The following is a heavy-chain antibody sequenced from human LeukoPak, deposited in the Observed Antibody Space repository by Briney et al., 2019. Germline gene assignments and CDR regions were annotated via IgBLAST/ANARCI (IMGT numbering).Heavy chain of an antibody. V-gene: IGHV3-30*03. CDR3: ATSTDIVATIAWAFDY. J-gene: IGHJ4*02. D-gene: IGHD5-12*01. Sequence: GGSLRLSCAASGFTFSSYSMNWVRQAPGKGLEWVAVISYDGSNKYYADSVKGRFTISRDNSKNTLYLQMNSLRAEDTAVYYCATSTDIVATIAWAFDYWGQGTLVTVSS. CDR1: GFTFSSYS. CDR2: ISYDGSNK.